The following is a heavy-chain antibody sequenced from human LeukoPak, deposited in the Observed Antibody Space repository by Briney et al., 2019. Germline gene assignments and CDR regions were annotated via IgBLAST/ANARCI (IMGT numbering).Heavy chain of an antibody. Sequence: GGSLRLSCAASGFAFTDYYMTWIRQAPGTGLEWISYISSSGSTNQYADSVKGRFSISRDNTKNSLYLQMNSLRAEDTAVYYCARFYFGSGSYWSGSSYYFDYWGQGTTVTVSS. V-gene: IGHV3-11*01. CDR2: ISSSGSTN. CDR1: GFAFTDYY. J-gene: IGHJ4*02. D-gene: IGHD3-10*01. CDR3: ARFYFGSGSYWSGSSYYFDY.